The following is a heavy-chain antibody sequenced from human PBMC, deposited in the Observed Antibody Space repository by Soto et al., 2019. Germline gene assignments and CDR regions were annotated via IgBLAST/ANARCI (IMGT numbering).Heavy chain of an antibody. Sequence: QLQLQESGPGLVKPSETLSLTCTVSGGSISISSYYWGWIRQPPGKGLEWIGSIYYSGSTYYNPSLTSRVTISVDTSKNQCSLNLNSVTAADTAVYYCARPPTASLDAFEIWGQGTMVTVSS. CDR2: IYYSGST. J-gene: IGHJ3*02. CDR3: ARPPTASLDAFEI. CDR1: GGSISISSYY. V-gene: IGHV4-39*01.